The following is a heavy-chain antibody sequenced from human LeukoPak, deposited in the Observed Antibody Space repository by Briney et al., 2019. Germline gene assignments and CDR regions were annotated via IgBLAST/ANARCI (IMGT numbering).Heavy chain of an antibody. CDR3: ARAYCGGDCYLNWFDP. D-gene: IGHD2-21*01. CDR2: IYYSGST. Sequence: PSETLSLTCTVSGGSISSSSYYWGWIRQPPGKGLEWIGSIYYSGSTYYNPSLKSRVTISVDTSKNQFSLKLSSVTAADTAVYYCARAYCGGDCYLNWFDPWGQGTLATVSS. V-gene: IGHV4-39*01. CDR1: GGSISSSSYY. J-gene: IGHJ5*02.